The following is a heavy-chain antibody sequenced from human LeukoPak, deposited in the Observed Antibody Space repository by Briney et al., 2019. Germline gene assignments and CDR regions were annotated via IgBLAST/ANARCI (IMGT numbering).Heavy chain of an antibody. J-gene: IGHJ3*02. D-gene: IGHD5-24*01. Sequence: SETLSLTCTVSGGSISSYYWSWIRQPPGKGLEWIGYIYYSGSTNSNPSLKSRFTISVDTSKNQFSLKLSSVTAADTVVYYCARLEMATLWGYAFEICGQRTMVSVSS. V-gene: IGHV4-59*13. CDR2: IYYSGST. CDR1: GGSISSYY. CDR3: ARLEMATLWGYAFEI.